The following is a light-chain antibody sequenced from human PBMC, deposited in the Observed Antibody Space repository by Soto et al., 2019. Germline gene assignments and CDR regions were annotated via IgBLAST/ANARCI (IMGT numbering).Light chain of an antibody. J-gene: IGKJ1*01. CDR2: KAS. Sequence: DIPMSQSPSTLCASIGDRVTITCRASQGISSYLAWYQQKPGKAPKLLIYKASTLKSGVPSRFSGSGSGTEFTLTISSLQPDDFATYYCQHYNSYSEAFGQGTKVHIK. CDR1: QGISSY. CDR3: QHYNSYSEA. V-gene: IGKV1-5*03.